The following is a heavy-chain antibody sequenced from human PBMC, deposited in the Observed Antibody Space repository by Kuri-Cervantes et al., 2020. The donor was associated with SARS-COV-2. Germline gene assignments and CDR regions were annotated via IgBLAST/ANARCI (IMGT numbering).Heavy chain of an antibody. CDR2: ISAYNGNT. CDR3: ARDLLGVGYCSGGSCPYYFDY. CDR1: GYTFTSNG. V-gene: IGHV1-18*01. D-gene: IGHD2-15*01. Sequence: ASVKVSCKASGYTFTSNGISWVRQAPGQGLEWMGWISAYNGNTNYAQKLQGRVTMTTDTSTSTAYMELRSLRSDDTAVYYCARDLLGVGYCSGGSCPYYFDYWGQGTLVTVSS. J-gene: IGHJ4*02.